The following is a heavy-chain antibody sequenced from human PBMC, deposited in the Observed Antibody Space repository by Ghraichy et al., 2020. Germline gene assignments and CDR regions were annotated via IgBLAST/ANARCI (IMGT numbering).Heavy chain of an antibody. V-gene: IGHV4-61*01. Sequence: SETLSLTCSVSGGSVSTGYYYWSWIRQPPGKGLEWIGYINHRGNTNYNPSLQGRLSISVDTSKNQVSLNLRSVTAADSAVYYCARSFGVMIPDGFDIWGQGTVVTVSS. CDR2: INHRGNT. J-gene: IGHJ3*02. D-gene: IGHD3-3*01. CDR3: ARSFGVMIPDGFDI. CDR1: GGSVSTGYYY.